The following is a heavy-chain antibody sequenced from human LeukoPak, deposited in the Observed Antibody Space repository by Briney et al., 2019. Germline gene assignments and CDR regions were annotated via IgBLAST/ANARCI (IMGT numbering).Heavy chain of an antibody. V-gene: IGHV4-4*02. CDR2: IYHSGST. Sequence: SETLSLTCAVSGGSISSSNWWSWVRQPPGKGLEWIGEIYHSGSTNYNPSLKSRVTISVDKSKNQFSLKLSSVTAADTAVYSCARCDGDYYYSYGMDVWGQGTTVTVS. CDR1: GGSISSSNW. D-gene: IGHD4-17*01. J-gene: IGHJ6*02. CDR3: ARCDGDYYYSYGMDV.